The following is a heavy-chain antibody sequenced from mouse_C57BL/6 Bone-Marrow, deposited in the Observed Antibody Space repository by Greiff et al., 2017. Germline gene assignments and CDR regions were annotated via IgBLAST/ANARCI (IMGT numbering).Heavy chain of an antibody. J-gene: IGHJ3*01. CDR1: GFTFSSYA. D-gene: IGHD2-4*01. Sequence: EVKLVESGEGLVKPGGSLKLSCAASGFTFSSYAMSWVRQTPEKRLEWVAYISSGGDYIYYADTVKGRFNISRDNARNTLYLEMSSLKSEDTAMYYCTRDQGGSMITTFAYWGQGTLVAVSA. V-gene: IGHV5-9-1*02. CDR3: TRDQGGSMITTFAY. CDR2: ISSGGDYI.